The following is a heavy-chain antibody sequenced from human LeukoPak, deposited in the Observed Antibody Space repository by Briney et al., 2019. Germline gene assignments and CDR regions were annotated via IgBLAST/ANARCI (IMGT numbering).Heavy chain of an antibody. CDR3: ARGYSSGWYVEYFDY. V-gene: IGHV4-59*01. CDR2: IYYSGST. J-gene: IGHJ4*02. D-gene: IGHD6-19*01. Sequence: SETLSLTCTVSGGSISSYYWSWIRQPPGKGLEWIGYIYYSGSTNYNPSLKSRVTISVYTSKNQFSLKLSSVTAADTAVYYCARGYSSGWYVEYFDYWGQGTLVTVSS. CDR1: GGSISSYY.